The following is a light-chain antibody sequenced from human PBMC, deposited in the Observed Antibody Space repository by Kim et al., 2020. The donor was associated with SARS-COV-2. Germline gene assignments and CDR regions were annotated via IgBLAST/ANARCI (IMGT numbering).Light chain of an antibody. J-gene: IGKJ2*01. V-gene: IGKV1-27*01. CDR3: QKYNSAPNT. CDR1: QGISNY. Sequence: SASVGDTVTITCQASQGISNYLAWYQQKPGKVPKLLIYSASTSQSGVPSRFSGSGSGTDFTLTISSLQPEDVATYYCQKYNSAPNTFGQGTKLEI. CDR2: SAS.